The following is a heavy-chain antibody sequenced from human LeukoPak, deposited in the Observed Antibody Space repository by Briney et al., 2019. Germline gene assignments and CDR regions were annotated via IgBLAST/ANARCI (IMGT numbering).Heavy chain of an antibody. CDR2: IWYDGNNK. CDR1: GFTFSSYG. CDR3: ARRGDGGRSFDY. V-gene: IGHV3-33*01. J-gene: IGHJ4*02. D-gene: IGHD4-23*01. Sequence: GGSLRLPCAASGFTFSSYGMHWVRQAPGKGLEWVALIWYDGNNKYYADSVKGRFTISRDNSKNTLYLQVNSLRAEDTALYYCARRGDGGRSFDYWGQGTLVTVSS.